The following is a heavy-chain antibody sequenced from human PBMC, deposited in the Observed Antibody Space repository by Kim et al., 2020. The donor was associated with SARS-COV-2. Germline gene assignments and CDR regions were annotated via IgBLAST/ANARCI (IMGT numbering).Heavy chain of an antibody. CDR3: ARVAPYSSSWYFRSDYYYYYGMDV. J-gene: IGHJ6*02. Sequence: GGSLRLSCAASGFTFSSYEMNWVRQAPGKGLEWVSYISSSGSTIYYADSVKGRFTISRDNAKNSLYLQMNSLRAEDTAVYYCARVAPYSSSWYFRSDYYYYYGMDVWGQGTTVTVSS. CDR1: GFTFSSYE. V-gene: IGHV3-48*03. D-gene: IGHD6-13*01. CDR2: ISSSGSTI.